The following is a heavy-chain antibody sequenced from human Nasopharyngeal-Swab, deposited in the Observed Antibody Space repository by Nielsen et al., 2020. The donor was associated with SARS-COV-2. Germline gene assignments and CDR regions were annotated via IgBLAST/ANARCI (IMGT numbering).Heavy chain of an antibody. CDR1: GYSFTSYW. J-gene: IGHJ4*02. V-gene: IGHV5-51*01. Sequence: GGSLRLSCQGSGYSFTSYWIAWVRQMPGKGLEWMGIIYPGDSDTRYSPSFPGQVTISADKSINTAYLQWSSLKASDTAMYYCAWKSSGWYGSYDYWGQGTLVTASS. D-gene: IGHD6-19*01. CDR2: IYPGDSDT. CDR3: AWKSSGWYGSYDY.